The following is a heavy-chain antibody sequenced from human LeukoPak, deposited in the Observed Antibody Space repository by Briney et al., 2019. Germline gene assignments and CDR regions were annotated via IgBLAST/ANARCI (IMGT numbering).Heavy chain of an antibody. V-gene: IGHV1-69*04. Sequence: GASVKVSCKASGGTFSSYAISWVRQAPGQGLEWMGRIIPILGIANYAQKFQGRVTITADKSTSTAYMELSSLRSEDTAVYYCASQASMYSSSWSWGQGTLVTVSS. CDR1: GGTFSSYA. D-gene: IGHD6-13*01. CDR3: ASQASMYSSSWS. CDR2: IIPILGIA. J-gene: IGHJ4*02.